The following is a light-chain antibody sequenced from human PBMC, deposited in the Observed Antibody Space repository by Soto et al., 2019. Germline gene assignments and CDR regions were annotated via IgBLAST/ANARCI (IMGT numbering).Light chain of an antibody. J-gene: IGLJ1*01. CDR3: CAYVGARSYV. CDR2: EVS. V-gene: IGLV2-14*01. CDR1: SSDVGGHKY. Sequence: QSALTQPASVSGSPGQSITISCTGTSSDVGGHKYVSWYQQHPDKAPKVLIFEVSNRPSGISNRFSGSNSGSTASLTISGLQAEDEAHYFCCAYVGARSYVFGPGTKLTVL.